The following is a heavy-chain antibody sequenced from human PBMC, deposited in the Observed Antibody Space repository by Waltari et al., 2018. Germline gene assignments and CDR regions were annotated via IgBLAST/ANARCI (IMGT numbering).Heavy chain of an antibody. J-gene: IGHJ4*02. CDR1: GFTFGDYA. CDR3: SRQAVPDY. V-gene: IGHV3-49*03. Sequence: EVHLVESGGGLVQPGRSLRLSCAASGFTFGDYAMSWFRQAPGKGLGWVGFIRSKTYGGAAEYAASVEGRFTISRDDSKSIAYLQVNGLEIEDTAVYYCSRQAVPDYWGQGILVTVSS. CDR2: IRSKTYGGAA.